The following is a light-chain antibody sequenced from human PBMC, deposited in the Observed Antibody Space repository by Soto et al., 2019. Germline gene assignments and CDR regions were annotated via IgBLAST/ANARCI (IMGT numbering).Light chain of an antibody. V-gene: IGKV1-27*01. Sequence: DIQMTQSPSSLSASVGDRVTITCRASQGISNYLAWYQQKPGKVPKLLIYAASTLQSGVPSRFSGSGSGTEFTLTIISLQPEDVATYYCQKYNSALGVTFGPGTKVDIK. CDR1: QGISNY. CDR2: AAS. J-gene: IGKJ3*01. CDR3: QKYNSALGVT.